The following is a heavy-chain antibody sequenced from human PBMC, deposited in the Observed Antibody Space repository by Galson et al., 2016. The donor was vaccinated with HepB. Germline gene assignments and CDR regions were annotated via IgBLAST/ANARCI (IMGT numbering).Heavy chain of an antibody. V-gene: IGHV3-74*01. CDR2: IKTDGSIT. CDR3: ARGRRGAISDLFDS. Sequence: SLRLSCAASGFTFSNYWMYWVRQAPGKGLVWVSRIKTDGSITGYADSVKGRFTSSRANGKKTMYLQMNSLSAEDTALYSCARGRRGAISDLFDSWGQGTLVTVSS. CDR1: GFTFSNYW. D-gene: IGHD2-21*02. J-gene: IGHJ4*02.